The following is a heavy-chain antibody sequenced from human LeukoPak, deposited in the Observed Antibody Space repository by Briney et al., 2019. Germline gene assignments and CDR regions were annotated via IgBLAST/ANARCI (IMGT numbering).Heavy chain of an antibody. J-gene: IGHJ6*03. CDR2: ISGSGGST. V-gene: IGHV3-23*01. CDR3: AKAGYSYASGYYYYMDV. Sequence: GGSLRLSCAASGITFSSYGMSWVRQAPGKGLEWVSAISGSGGSTYYADSVKGRFTISRDNSKNTLYLQMNSLRAEDTAVYYCAKAGYSYASGYYYYMDVWGKGTTVTISS. D-gene: IGHD5-18*01. CDR1: GITFSSYG.